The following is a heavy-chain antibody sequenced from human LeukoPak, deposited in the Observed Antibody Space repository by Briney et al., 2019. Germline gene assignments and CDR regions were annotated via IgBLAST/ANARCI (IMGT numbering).Heavy chain of an antibody. V-gene: IGHV4-39*01. CDR3: ARQFDY. CDR2: FYNRGSP. CDR1: GGSITSGDYR. Sequence: SETLSLTCSVSGGSITSGDYRWGWNRQSPGKGLEWIGSFYNRGSPYYNPSLKSRVTISLDTSKNQFSPKLTSVTAADTAIYYCARQFDYWGPGTLVTVSS. J-gene: IGHJ4*02.